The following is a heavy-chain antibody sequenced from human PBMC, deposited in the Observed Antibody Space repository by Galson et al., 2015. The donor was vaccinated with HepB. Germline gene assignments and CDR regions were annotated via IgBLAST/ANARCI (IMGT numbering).Heavy chain of an antibody. J-gene: IGHJ5*02. CDR3: AKDRGGHCGGDCYSSFDP. D-gene: IGHD2-21*02. CDR1: GFTFSGYA. Sequence: SLRLSCAASGFTFSGYAMSWVRQAPGKGPEWVSAISGSGGITYYADSVKGRVTISRDNSKNTLYPQMNSLRAEDTAVYYCAKDRGGHCGGDCYSSFDPWGQGTLVTVSS. CDR2: ISGSGGIT. V-gene: IGHV3-23*01.